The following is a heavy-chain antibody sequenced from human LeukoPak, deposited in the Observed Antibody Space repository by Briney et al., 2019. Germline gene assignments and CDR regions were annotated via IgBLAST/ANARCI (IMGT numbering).Heavy chain of an antibody. V-gene: IGHV1-69*05. CDR3: ARGGGYCSSTSCYKPLAYYYYYMDV. D-gene: IGHD2-2*02. CDR2: IIPIFGTA. CDR1: GGTFSSYA. J-gene: IGHJ6*03. Sequence: SVKVSCKASGGTFSSYAISWVRQAPGQGLEWMGGIIPIFGTANYAQKFQGRVTITTDESTSTAYMELSSPRSEDTAVYYCARGGGYCSSTSCYKPLAYYYYYMDVWGKGTTVTVSS.